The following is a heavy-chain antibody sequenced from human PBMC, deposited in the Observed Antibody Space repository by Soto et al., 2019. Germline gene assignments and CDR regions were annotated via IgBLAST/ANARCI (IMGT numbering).Heavy chain of an antibody. CDR1: SGVISGGDYY. D-gene: IGHD5-18*01. J-gene: IGHJ6*02. V-gene: IGHV4-30-4*01. CDR3: ARTPDTAMVLYGMDV. Sequence: SETLSLSGTFSSGVISGGDYYGSWIRKPPGKGLEWIGYIYYSGSTYYNPSLKSRVTISVDTSKNQFSLKLSSVTAADTAVYYCARTPDTAMVLYGMDVWGQGTTVTVSS. CDR2: IYYSGST.